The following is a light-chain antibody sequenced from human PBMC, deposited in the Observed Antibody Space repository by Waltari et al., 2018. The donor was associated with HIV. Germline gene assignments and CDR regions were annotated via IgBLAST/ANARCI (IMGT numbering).Light chain of an antibody. CDR3: QVWDSSSDHPV. J-gene: IGLJ2*01. CDR1: NIGSKS. CDR2: YDS. V-gene: IGLV3-21*04. Sequence: SYVLTQPPSVSVAPGKTARITCGGNNIGSKSEHWYQQKPGQAPVLVIYYDSDRPSGIPERFSGSNSGNTATLTISRVEAGDEADYYCQVWDSSSDHPVFGGGTKLTVL.